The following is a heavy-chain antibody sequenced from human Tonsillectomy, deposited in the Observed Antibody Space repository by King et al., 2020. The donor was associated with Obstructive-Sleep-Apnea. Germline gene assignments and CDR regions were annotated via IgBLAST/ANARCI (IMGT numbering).Heavy chain of an antibody. Sequence: VQLVESGGGLVQPGGSLRLSCAASGFSFSSYAMSWVRQAPGKGLEWVSTIDNTGRETYYADSVKGRFTISRDSSKNTLSLQMNSLGAEDTAVYYCAKPTGWTXXYYXDYWXXXTLVX. J-gene: IGHJ4*02. D-gene: IGHD6-19*01. CDR1: GFSFSSYA. CDR3: AKPTGWTXXYYXDY. CDR2: IDNTGRET. V-gene: IGHV3-23*04.